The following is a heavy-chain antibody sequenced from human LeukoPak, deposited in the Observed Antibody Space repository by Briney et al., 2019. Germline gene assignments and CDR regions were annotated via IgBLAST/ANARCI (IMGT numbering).Heavy chain of an antibody. CDR1: GFTFSNYN. V-gene: IGHV3-48*01. J-gene: IGHJ4*02. Sequence: PGGSLRLSCAASGFTFSNYNMKWVRQAPGKGLEWVAYISSSSSTIYYADSVKGRFTISRDNAKNSLYLQMNSLRAEDTAVNYCAIPNDYWGQGTLVTVSS. CDR2: ISSSSSTI. CDR3: AIPNDY.